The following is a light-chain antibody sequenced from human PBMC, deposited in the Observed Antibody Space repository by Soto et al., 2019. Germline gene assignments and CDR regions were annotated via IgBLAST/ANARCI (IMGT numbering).Light chain of an antibody. V-gene: IGKV3D-20*02. CDR1: QSISISY. CDR3: QQRAHLILT. J-gene: IGKJ4*02. CDR2: GAS. Sequence: IVFTRSAESRAGSAGRSGRLSCRASQSISISYLNWYQQRPGQAPRVLIYGASRRETGIPDLFICSGAGPESTLIISSLEPEDPPVRSCQQRAHLILTFAGGTKLDIK.